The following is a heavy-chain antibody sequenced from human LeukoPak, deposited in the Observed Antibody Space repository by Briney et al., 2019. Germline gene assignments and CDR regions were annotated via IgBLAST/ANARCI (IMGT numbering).Heavy chain of an antibody. V-gene: IGHV3-23*01. D-gene: IGHD6-6*01. CDR2: ISGSGDNR. CDR3: ARTDSNIAARRIGFDS. Sequence: GGSLRLSCAASGFTFSSHAMSWVRQAPGKGLEWVSSISGSGDNRNYADSVKGRFTISRDNSKSTLYLEMNSLRAEDTAVYYCARTDSNIAARRIGFDSWGQGTLVTVSS. J-gene: IGHJ4*02. CDR1: GFTFSSHA.